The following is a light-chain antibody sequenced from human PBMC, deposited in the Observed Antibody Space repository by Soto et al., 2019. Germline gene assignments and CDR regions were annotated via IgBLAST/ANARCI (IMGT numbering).Light chain of an antibody. J-gene: IGLJ1*01. CDR2: EVS. V-gene: IGLV2-8*01. CDR3: TSYAGSDNYY. CDR1: SSDLGDYNY. Sequence: QSALTQPPSASGSPGQSVTISCTGTSSDLGDYNYVSWYQQHPGKAPTLMIYEVSKRPSGVPDRFSGSKSGNTASLTVSGLQAEDEADYYCTSYAGSDNYYFGTGTKLTVL.